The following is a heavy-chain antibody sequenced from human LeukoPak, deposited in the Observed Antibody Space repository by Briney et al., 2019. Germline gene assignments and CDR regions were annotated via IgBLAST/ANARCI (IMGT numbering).Heavy chain of an antibody. Sequence: SETLSLTCSVSGYSISSGDYWAWIRQPPGMGLQWIGIIYHTGITYYTPPLKSRVTISVDTSKNQFSLKLSSVTAADTAVYYCAKTAKTGDGSDWGQGTLVTVSS. V-gene: IGHV4-38-2*02. J-gene: IGHJ4*02. D-gene: IGHD7-27*01. CDR2: IYHTGIT. CDR3: AKTAKTGDGSD. CDR1: GYSISSGDY.